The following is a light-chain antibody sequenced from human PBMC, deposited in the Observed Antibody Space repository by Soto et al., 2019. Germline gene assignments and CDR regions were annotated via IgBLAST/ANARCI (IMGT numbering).Light chain of an antibody. CDR1: QSISNW. J-gene: IGKJ4*01. Sequence: DILMTQSPSPLSASVGDRVTITCRASQSISNWLAWYQQRPGKAPRILIYDASSLESGVPSRFSGSGSGTEFTLTISSLHPDDFATYYCQQYNSYSLLGGGTKVDIK. V-gene: IGKV1-5*01. CDR3: QQYNSYSL. CDR2: DAS.